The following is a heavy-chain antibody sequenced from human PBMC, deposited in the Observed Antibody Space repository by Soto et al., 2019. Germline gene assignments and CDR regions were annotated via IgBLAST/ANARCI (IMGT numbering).Heavy chain of an antibody. CDR2: ISAYNGNT. Sequence: ASVKVSCKASGYTFTSYGISWVRQAPGQGLEWMGWISAYNGNTNYAQKLQGRVTMTTDTSTSTAYMELRSLRSDDTAVYYCARVGYCSGGSCYGWFDPWGQATLVTVSS. D-gene: IGHD2-15*01. CDR3: ARVGYCSGGSCYGWFDP. J-gene: IGHJ5*02. CDR1: GYTFTSYG. V-gene: IGHV1-18*01.